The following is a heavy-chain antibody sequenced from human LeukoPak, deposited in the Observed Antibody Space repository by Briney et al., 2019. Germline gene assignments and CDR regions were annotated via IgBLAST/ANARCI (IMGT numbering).Heavy chain of an antibody. D-gene: IGHD3-3*01. V-gene: IGHV1-69*13. Sequence: AAVKVSCKASGGTFSSYAISWVRQAPGQGLEWMGGIIPIFGTANYAQKFQGRVTITADESTSTAYMELSSLRSEDTAVYYCARSTTIFGVVDFDYWGQGTLVTVSS. CDR1: GGTFSSYA. CDR2: IIPIFGTA. CDR3: ARSTTIFGVVDFDY. J-gene: IGHJ4*02.